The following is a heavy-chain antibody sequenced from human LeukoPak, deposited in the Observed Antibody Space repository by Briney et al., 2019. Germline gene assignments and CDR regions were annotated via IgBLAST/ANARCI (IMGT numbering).Heavy chain of an antibody. J-gene: IGHJ5*02. V-gene: IGHV3-21*01. CDR1: GFTFSSYS. CDR3: ARATVINWSDP. CDR2: ISSSSSYI. Sequence: GGSLRLSRAASGFTFSSYSMNWVRQAQGKGLEWVSSISSSSSYIYYADSVKGRFTISRDNAKNSLYLQMNSLRAEDTAVYYCARATVINWSDPWGQGTLVTVSS. D-gene: IGHD4-17*01.